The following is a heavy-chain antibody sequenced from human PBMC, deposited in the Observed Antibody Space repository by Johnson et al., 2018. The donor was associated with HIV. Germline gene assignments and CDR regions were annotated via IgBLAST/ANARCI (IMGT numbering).Heavy chain of an antibody. Sequence: QVQLVESGGGLVKPRGSLRLSCAASGFIFRDYYMSWIRQAPGKGLEWVSSISSSGSSIYYADSVKGRFTISRDNAKSSLYLQMNGLRAEDTAVYYCARASTTVTTGDDAFDIWGQGTMVTVSS. D-gene: IGHD4-17*01. V-gene: IGHV3-11*04. CDR3: ARASTTVTTGDDAFDI. J-gene: IGHJ3*02. CDR1: GFIFRDYY. CDR2: ISSSGSSI.